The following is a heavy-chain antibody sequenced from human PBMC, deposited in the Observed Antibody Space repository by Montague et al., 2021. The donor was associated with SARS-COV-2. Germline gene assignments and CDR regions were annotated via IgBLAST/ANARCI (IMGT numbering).Heavy chain of an antibody. Sequence: SETLSLTYAVYGGSFSGYYWSWIRQPPGKGLEWIGEINHSGSTNYNPSLKSRVTISVDTSKNQFFLKLSSVTAADTAVYYCARGRGTALFRRIYFGMDVWGQGTTVTVSS. CDR1: GGSFSGYY. CDR2: INHSGST. J-gene: IGHJ6*02. D-gene: IGHD1-1*01. V-gene: IGHV4-34*01. CDR3: ARGRGTALFRRIYFGMDV.